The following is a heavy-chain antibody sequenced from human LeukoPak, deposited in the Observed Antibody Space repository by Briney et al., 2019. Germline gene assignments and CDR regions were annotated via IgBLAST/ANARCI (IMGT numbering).Heavy chain of an antibody. CDR1: GFTFSSYS. V-gene: IGHV3-21*01. D-gene: IGHD1-26*01. Sequence: KPGGSLRLSCAASGFTFSSYSMNWVRQAPGKGREWVSSISSSSSYIYYADSVKGRFSISRDNFKNTLYLQMNSLRAEDTAIYYCAKDYPSAVGSSPFEYWGQGTLVTVSS. CDR3: AKDYPSAVGSSPFEY. CDR2: ISSSSSYI. J-gene: IGHJ4*02.